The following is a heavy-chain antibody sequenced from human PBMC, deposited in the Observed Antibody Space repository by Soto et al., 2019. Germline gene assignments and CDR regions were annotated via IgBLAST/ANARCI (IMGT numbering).Heavy chain of an antibody. CDR3: ARGVAAAGTLGGFDP. V-gene: IGHV4-4*02. D-gene: IGHD6-13*01. CDR2: IYHSGST. Sequence: SETLSLTCAVSSGSISSSNWWSWVRQPPGKGLEWIGEIYHSGSTNYNPSLKSRVTISVDKSKNQFSLKLSSVTAADTAVYYCARGVAAAGTLGGFDPWGQGTLVTVSS. CDR1: SGSISSSNW. J-gene: IGHJ5*02.